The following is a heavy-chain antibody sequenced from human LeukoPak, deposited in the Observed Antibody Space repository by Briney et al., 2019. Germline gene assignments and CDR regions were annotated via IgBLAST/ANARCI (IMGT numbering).Heavy chain of an antibody. CDR2: IKEDGSEK. V-gene: IGHV3-7*01. J-gene: IGHJ4*02. CDR3: ARDSSGYQ. Sequence: GGSLRLSCAASGFTFSTYWMSWVRQAPGKGLERVANIKEDGSEKYYGDSVKGRFTISRDNAKNSLYLEMNSLRVEDTAVYYCARDSSGYQWGQGTLVTVSS. CDR1: GFTFSTYW. D-gene: IGHD3-22*01.